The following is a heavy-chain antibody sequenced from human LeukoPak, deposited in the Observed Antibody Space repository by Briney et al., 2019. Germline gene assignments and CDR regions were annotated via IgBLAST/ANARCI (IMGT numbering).Heavy chain of an antibody. Sequence: VASVKVPCKTSGYTFTKYYMHWVRQAPGQGLEWMGIINPSGGGTSYAQKFQGRVTMTRDTSTSTVYMELSSLRSEDTAVYYCVRDTNGVSWFDPWGQGTLVTVSS. CDR2: INPSGGGT. V-gene: IGHV1-46*01. CDR3: VRDTNGVSWFDP. CDR1: GYTFTKYY. D-gene: IGHD2-8*01. J-gene: IGHJ5*02.